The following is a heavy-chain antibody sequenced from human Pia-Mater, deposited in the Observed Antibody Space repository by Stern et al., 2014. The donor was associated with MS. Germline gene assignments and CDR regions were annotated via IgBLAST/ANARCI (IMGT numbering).Heavy chain of an antibody. CDR3: TRVYPWERNWFDP. D-gene: IGHD1-26*01. Sequence: QLVQSGAEVKKPGASLKVSCKASGYTFTDFDINWVRQATGQGLEWMGWMNPSTGNTGYAQKFQGRVAMTRNTSISTAYMELISLRSEDTAVYYCTRVYPWERNWFDPWGQGTQVTVSS. J-gene: IGHJ5*02. CDR2: MNPSTGNT. V-gene: IGHV1-8*02. CDR1: GYTFTDFD.